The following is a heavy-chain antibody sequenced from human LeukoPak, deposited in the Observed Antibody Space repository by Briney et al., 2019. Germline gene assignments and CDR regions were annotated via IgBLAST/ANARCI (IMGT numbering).Heavy chain of an antibody. J-gene: IGHJ6*03. Sequence: SETLSLTCAVYGGSFSSYYWSWLRQPPGKGLEWIGEVNHSGSTNYNPSLKSRVTISVDTSKNQFSLKLSSVTAADTAVYFCARGRRYDFWSGSYGRDYYYYMDVWGKGTTVTVSS. D-gene: IGHD3-3*01. V-gene: IGHV4-34*01. CDR2: VNHSGST. CDR3: ARGRRYDFWSGSYGRDYYYYMDV. CDR1: GGSFSSYY.